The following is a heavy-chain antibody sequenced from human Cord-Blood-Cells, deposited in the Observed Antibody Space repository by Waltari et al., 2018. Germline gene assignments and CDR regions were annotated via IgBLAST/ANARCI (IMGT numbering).Heavy chain of an antibody. J-gene: IGHJ4*02. CDR3: ARQHQTTCFDY. Sequence: QVQLQQWGAGLLKPSETLSLTCAVYGGSFSGYYWSWIRQPPGKGLEWIGEINHSGSTNYNPALKSRVTLSVDTSKNQFSLKLSSGTSADTAVYYCARQHQTTCFDYWGQGTLVTVSS. D-gene: IGHD4-17*01. CDR2: INHSGST. V-gene: IGHV4-34*01. CDR1: GGSFSGYY.